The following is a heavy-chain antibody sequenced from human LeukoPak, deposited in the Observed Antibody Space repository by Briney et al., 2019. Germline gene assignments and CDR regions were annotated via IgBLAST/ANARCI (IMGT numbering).Heavy chain of an antibody. CDR2: IRFDGNDK. V-gene: IGHV3-30*02. Sequence: PGGSLRLSCAASGFTFNYYGMHWVRQAPGKGLEWVAFIRFDGNDKFYAESVKGRFTISRDTSRSTLYLQMNSLRLEDTAVYYCAKDLMRDRWFGESWGQGTLVTVSS. J-gene: IGHJ5*02. CDR3: AKDLMRDRWFGES. D-gene: IGHD3-10*01. CDR1: GFTFNYYG.